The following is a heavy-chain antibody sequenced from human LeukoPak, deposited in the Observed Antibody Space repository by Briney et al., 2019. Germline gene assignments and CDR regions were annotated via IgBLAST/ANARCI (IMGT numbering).Heavy chain of an antibody. D-gene: IGHD1-7*01. CDR3: ARSINWNYEYYFCY. V-gene: IGHV1-69*05. CDR1: GGTFSSYA. J-gene: IGHJ4*02. Sequence: ASVKVSCKASGGTFSSYAISWVRQAPGQGLEWMGGIIPIFGTANYAQKFQGRVTITTDESTSTAYMELSSLRSEDTSVYYCARSINWNYEYYFCYWGQGTLVTVSS. CDR2: IIPIFGTA.